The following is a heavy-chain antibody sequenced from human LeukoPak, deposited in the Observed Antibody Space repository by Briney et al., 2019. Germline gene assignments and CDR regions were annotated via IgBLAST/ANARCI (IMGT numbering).Heavy chain of an antibody. CDR1: GYSISSGYY. V-gene: IGHV4-38-2*01. CDR2: IYQSGST. J-gene: IGHJ2*01. D-gene: IGHD3-10*01. CDR3: ARRRGNWYFDL. Sequence: NSSETLSLTCAVSGYSISSGYYWGWIRQPPGKGLEWIGSIYQSGSTYYNPSLKSRVTISIDTSRNQFSLKLRSVTAADTAVYYCARRRGNWYFDLWGCGTLVTVSS.